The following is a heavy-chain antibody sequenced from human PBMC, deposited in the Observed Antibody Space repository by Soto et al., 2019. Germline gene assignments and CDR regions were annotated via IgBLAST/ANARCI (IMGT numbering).Heavy chain of an antibody. Sequence: GGSLRLSCAASGFTFSSYAMSWVRQAPGKGLEWVSAISGSGGSTYYADSMKGRFTISRDNSKNTLYLQRNSLRAEDTAVYYCAKDQYSSGWYFDYWGQGTLVTVSS. V-gene: IGHV3-23*01. CDR2: ISGSGGST. CDR3: AKDQYSSGWYFDY. CDR1: GFTFSSYA. J-gene: IGHJ4*02. D-gene: IGHD6-19*01.